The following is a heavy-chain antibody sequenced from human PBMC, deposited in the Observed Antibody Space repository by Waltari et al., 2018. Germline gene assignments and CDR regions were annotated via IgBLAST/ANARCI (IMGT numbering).Heavy chain of an antibody. CDR1: GGIFSSHA. D-gene: IGHD3-10*01. CDR2: SIPFPNKT. CDR3: ALEYYGGNPPLYFFDH. J-gene: IGHJ4*02. V-gene: IGHV1-69*10. Sequence: QVQLVQSGAEVKKPGSSVKVSCKASGGIFSSHAISWVRQAPGQGLEWKGGSIPFPNKTNHAKNFQGRVTITADKSTSTAYMELSGLKYEDTAVYYCALEYYGGNPPLYFFDHWGQGTLVIVSS.